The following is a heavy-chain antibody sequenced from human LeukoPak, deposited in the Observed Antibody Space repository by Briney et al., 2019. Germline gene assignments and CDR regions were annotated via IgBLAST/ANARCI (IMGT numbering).Heavy chain of an antibody. D-gene: IGHD6-19*01. J-gene: IGHJ3*02. Sequence: GRSLRHSCAASGFTFSNYGMHWVRQAPGKGLEWVAVISYDGSAKYYGDSVKGRFTISRDSSTNTLYLQMNSLRPEDTAVYYCAKDRRQWLATGAFDIWGQGTMVTVSS. CDR1: GFTFSNYG. CDR3: AKDRRQWLATGAFDI. CDR2: ISYDGSAK. V-gene: IGHV3-30*18.